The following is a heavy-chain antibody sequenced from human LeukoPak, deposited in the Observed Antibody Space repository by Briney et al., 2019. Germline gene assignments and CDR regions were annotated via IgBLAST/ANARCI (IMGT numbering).Heavy chain of an antibody. CDR1: GDSVSSNSAS. V-gene: IGHV6-1*01. CDR3: SRGSAFDI. J-gene: IGHJ3*02. CDR2: TYYRSKWYN. Sequence: SQTLSLTCGISGDSVSSNSASWNWIRQSPSRGLEWLGRTYYRSKWYNDYAESVKSRIIINPDTSKNQFSLQLNSVTPEDTAVYYCSRGSAFDIWGHGTMVTVPS.